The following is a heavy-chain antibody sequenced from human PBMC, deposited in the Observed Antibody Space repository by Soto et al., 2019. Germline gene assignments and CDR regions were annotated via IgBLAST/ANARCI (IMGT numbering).Heavy chain of an antibody. CDR3: ARDLTPRVGATNYYSYGMDV. J-gene: IGHJ6*02. V-gene: IGHV1-18*01. D-gene: IGHD1-26*01. Sequence: QVQLVQSGAEVKKPGASVKVSCKASGYTFTSYGISWVRQAPGQGLEWMGWISAYNGNTDYAQKLQGRVTMTTDTTXXTXYXXLRSLRSDDTAVYYCARDLTPRVGATNYYSYGMDVWGQGTTVTVSS. CDR1: GYTFTSYG. CDR2: ISAYNGNT.